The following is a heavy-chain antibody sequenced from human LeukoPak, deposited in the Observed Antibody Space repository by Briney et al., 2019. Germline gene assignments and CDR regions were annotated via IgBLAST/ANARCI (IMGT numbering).Heavy chain of an antibody. CDR2: MYYSGST. CDR1: GGSISNYY. J-gene: IGHJ6*03. V-gene: IGHV4-59*08. Sequence: SETLSLTCTVSGGSISNYYWTWIRQPPGKGLEWIGYMYYSGSTSYNPSLKGRVTISVDKSKKQFSLKLSSVTAADTPVYYCASVRRGFGESSKYYAYYYMGVWGKGTTVTISS. CDR3: ASVRRGFGESSKYYAYYYMGV. D-gene: IGHD3-10*01.